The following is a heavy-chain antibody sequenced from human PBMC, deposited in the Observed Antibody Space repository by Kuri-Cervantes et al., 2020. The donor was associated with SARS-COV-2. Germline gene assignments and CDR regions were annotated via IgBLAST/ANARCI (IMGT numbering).Heavy chain of an antibody. D-gene: IGHD2-15*01. V-gene: IGHV1-2*02. J-gene: IGHJ4*02. CDR3: AREVYCSGGSCYFLDY. CDR1: GYTFTGYY. Sequence: ASVKVSCKASGYTFTGYYMHWVRQAPGQGLEWIGWINPNSGGTNYAQKFQGRVTMTRDTSISTAYMELSRLRSDDTAVYYCAREVYCSGGSCYFLDYWGQGTLVTVSS. CDR2: INPNSGGT.